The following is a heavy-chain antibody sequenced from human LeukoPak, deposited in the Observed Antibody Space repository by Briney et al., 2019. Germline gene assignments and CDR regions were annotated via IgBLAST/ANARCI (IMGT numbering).Heavy chain of an antibody. D-gene: IGHD2-15*01. J-gene: IGHJ5*02. CDR2: IYYSGST. CDR3: AAVYCGGGSCYDSRGWFDP. V-gene: IGHV4-39*07. Sequence: PSETLSLTCAVYSGSFSGYYWGWIRHPPATGQGRIGSIYYSGSTYYNPSLKSRVTISVESSKTQYSLQLSSVTAADTAVYYCAAVYCGGGSCYDSRGWFDPWGQGTLVTVSS. CDR1: SGSFSGYY.